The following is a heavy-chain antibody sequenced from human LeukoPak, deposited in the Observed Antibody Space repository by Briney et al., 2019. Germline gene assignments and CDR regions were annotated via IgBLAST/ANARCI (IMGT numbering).Heavy chain of an antibody. J-gene: IGHJ4*02. V-gene: IGHV3-7*03. Sequence: GGSLRLSCAASGFTFSNYWMNWVRQAPGKGLEWVANIKQDGSEKYYVDSVKGRVTISRDNAKNSLYLQMNSLRAEDTAVYYCAREIWDMVRGVPADYWGQGTQVTVSS. CDR2: IKQDGSEK. CDR3: AREIWDMVRGVPADY. D-gene: IGHD3-10*01. CDR1: GFTFSNYW.